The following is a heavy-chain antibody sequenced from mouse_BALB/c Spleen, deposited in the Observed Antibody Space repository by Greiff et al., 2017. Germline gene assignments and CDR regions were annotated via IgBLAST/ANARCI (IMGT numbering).Heavy chain of an antibody. V-gene: IGHV7-3*02. J-gene: IGHJ1*01. D-gene: IGHD1-1*01. CDR3: ARECRYYYDSSSGDLDV. CDR2: IRNKANGYTT. CDR1: GFTFTDYY. Sequence: EVQVVESGGGLVQPGGSLRLSCATSGFTFTDYYMSWVRQPPGKALEWLGFIRNKANGYTTEYSASVKGRFTISRDNSQSILYLQMNTLRAEDSATYDCARECRYYYDSSSGDLDVWGAGTTVTVSS.